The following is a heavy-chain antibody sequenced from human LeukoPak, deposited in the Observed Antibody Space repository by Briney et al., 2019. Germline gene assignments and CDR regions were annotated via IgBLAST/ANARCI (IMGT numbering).Heavy chain of an antibody. CDR1: GGSISSYF. V-gene: IGHV4-59*08. D-gene: IGHD5-18*01. J-gene: IGHJ4*02. CDR3: ARPSGYSYGYGIDY. Sequence: SETLSLTCIVSGGSISSYFWSWIRQPPGKGLEWIGYISNSGSTNYNPSLKSRVTISIDTSKNQFSLKLSSVTAADTAVYYCARPSGYSYGYGIDYWGQGTLVTVSS. CDR2: ISNSGST.